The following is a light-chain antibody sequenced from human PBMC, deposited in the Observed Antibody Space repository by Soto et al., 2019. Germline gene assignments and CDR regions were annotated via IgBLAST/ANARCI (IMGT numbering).Light chain of an antibody. CDR2: GAS. CDR1: QSVSNHY. J-gene: IGKJ1*01. Sequence: IVLTQSPGTLSLSPWERATLSCRASQSVSNHYLAWSQQKPGQAPRLLIYGASNRATGIPDRFSGSGSGTDFTLTISRLEPEDFAVYYCQQYRSSGTFGQGTKVDIK. CDR3: QQYRSSGT. V-gene: IGKV3-20*01.